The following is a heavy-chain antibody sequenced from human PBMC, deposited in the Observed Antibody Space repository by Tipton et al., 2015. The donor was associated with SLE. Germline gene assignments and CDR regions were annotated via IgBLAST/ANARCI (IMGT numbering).Heavy chain of an antibody. V-gene: IGHV4-59*01. D-gene: IGHD3-22*01. CDR3: ARGSAVIPSGYYYYYMDV. CDR2: IYYSGST. Sequence: TLSLTCTVSGGSISSYYWSWIRQPPGKGLEWIGYIYYSGSTNYNPSLKSRVTISVDTSKNQFSLKLSSVTAADTAVYYCARGSAVIPSGYYYYYMDVWGKGTTVTVSS. CDR1: GGSISSYY. J-gene: IGHJ6*03.